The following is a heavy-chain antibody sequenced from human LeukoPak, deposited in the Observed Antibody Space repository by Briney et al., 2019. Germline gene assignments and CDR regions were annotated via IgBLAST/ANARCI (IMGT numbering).Heavy chain of an antibody. CDR3: ARDRYDISTKYYGMDV. CDR2: INPSGGST. J-gene: IGHJ6*02. Sequence: ASVKVSCKASGYTFTSYYMHWVRQAPGQGLEWMGIINPSGGSTSYAQKFQGRVTMTRDTSTSTVYMELSSLRSEDTAVYHCARDRYDISTKYYGMDVWGQGTTVTVSS. V-gene: IGHV1-46*01. D-gene: IGHD3-9*01. CDR1: GYTFTSYY.